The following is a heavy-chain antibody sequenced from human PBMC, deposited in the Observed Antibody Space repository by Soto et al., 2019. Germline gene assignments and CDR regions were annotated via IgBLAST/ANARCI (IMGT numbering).Heavy chain of an antibody. D-gene: IGHD6-19*01. CDR2: INPSGGT. CDR1: GGSFSGYY. J-gene: IGHJ4*02. V-gene: IGHV4-34*01. CDR3: ARVRASSCQRDFDS. Sequence: QVQLQQWGAGLLKPSETLSLTCGVYGGSFSGYYWSWIRQPPGKGLEWIGEINPSGGTNYNPSLKSRVTISVDTSKNQFSLKVTSVTAADTAVYSCARVRASSCQRDFDSWGQGTLVTVSS.